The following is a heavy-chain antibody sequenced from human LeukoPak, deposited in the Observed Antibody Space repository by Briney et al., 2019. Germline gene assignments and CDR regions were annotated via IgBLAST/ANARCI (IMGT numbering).Heavy chain of an antibody. J-gene: IGHJ6*03. D-gene: IGHD5-24*01. Sequence: ASVKVSCKASGYTFTGYYMHWVRQAPGQGLEWMGWINPNSGGTNYAQKFQGRVTMTRDTSISTAYMERSRLRSDDTAVYYCAREGGAAAMDMDVWGKGTTVTVSS. CDR1: GYTFTGYY. V-gene: IGHV1-2*02. CDR2: INPNSGGT. CDR3: AREGGAAAMDMDV.